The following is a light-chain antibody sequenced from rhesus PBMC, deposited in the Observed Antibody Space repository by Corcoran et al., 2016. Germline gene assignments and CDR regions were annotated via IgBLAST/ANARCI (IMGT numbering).Light chain of an antibody. J-gene: IGKJ2*01. CDR1: QGINTY. CDR2: TAS. Sequence: DIQMTQSPSSLSASTGDRVTITCRASQGINTYLNWYQQKPGKAPKRLIDTASSLESGVPSRFSGSGSWTEFTLTISSRQPEDFATYYCLQYNSNPYSFGQGTKVEIK. CDR3: LQYNSNPYS. V-gene: IGKV1-43*01.